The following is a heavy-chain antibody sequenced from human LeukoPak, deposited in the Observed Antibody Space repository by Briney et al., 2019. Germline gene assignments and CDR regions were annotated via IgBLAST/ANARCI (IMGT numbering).Heavy chain of an antibody. CDR1: GFIFSSYG. CDR3: ARAMYDSSGYCFDY. Sequence: GGSLRLSCAASGFIFSSYGMHWVRQAPGKGLEWVAFIRYDGSIKYYADSVKGRFTISRDNSKNTLFLQMNSLRVEDTAVYYCARAMYDSSGYCFDYWGQGTLVTVSS. V-gene: IGHV3-30*02. CDR2: IRYDGSIK. D-gene: IGHD3-22*01. J-gene: IGHJ4*02.